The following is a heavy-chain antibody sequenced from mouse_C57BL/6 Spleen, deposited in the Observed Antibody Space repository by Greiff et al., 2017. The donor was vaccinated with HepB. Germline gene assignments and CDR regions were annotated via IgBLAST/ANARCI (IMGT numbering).Heavy chain of an antibody. V-gene: IGHV1-69*01. Sequence: QVQLQQPGAELVMPGASVKLSCKASGYTFTSYWMHWVKQRPGQGLEWIGEIDPSDSYTNYNQKFKGKSTLTVDKSSSTAYMQLSSLTSEDSAVYYCGRWDYYGSSLDYWGQGTTLTVSS. CDR1: GYTFTSYW. CDR2: IDPSDSYT. CDR3: GRWDYYGSSLDY. J-gene: IGHJ2*01. D-gene: IGHD1-1*01.